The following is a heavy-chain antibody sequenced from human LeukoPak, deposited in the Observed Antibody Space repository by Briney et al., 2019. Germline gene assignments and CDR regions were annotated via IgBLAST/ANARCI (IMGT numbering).Heavy chain of an antibody. V-gene: IGHV3-7*01. CDR3: ARGGSDY. CDR2: IKPDGSEK. CDR1: GFTFSSYW. D-gene: IGHD2-15*01. Sequence: GGSLRLSCVASGFTFSSYWMGWVRQAPGKGLEWVANIKPDGSEKFYVDSVKGRFTISRDNAKNSVYLQMDSLRVEETAVYYCARGGSDYWGQGTLVTVSS. J-gene: IGHJ4*02.